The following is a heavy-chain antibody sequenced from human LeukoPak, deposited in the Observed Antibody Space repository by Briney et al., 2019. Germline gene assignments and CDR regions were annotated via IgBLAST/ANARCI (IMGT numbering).Heavy chain of an antibody. J-gene: IGHJ4*02. CDR2: INPNSGGT. V-gene: IGHV1-2*02. CDR3: ARAGGFGSWTPYDY. Sequence: GASVTVSCKASGYTFTGYYMHWVRQAPGQGLEWMGWINPNSGGTNYAQKFQGRVTMTRDTSISTAYMELSRLRSDDTAVYYCARAGGFGSWTPYDYWGQGTLVTVSS. CDR1: GYTFTGYY. D-gene: IGHD3-10*01.